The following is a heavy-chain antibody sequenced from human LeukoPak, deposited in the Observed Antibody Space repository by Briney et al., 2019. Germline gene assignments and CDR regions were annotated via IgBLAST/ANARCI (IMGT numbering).Heavy chain of an antibody. J-gene: IGHJ3*02. CDR1: GFIFSTYA. CDR2: ISSSGGYT. Sequence: GGSLRLSCAASGFIFSTYAMSWVRQAPGKGLEWVSGISSSGGYTYYADSVKGRFTISRDNSKNTLYLQMNSLRAEDTAVYYCARYSSNAFDIWGQGTMVTVSS. D-gene: IGHD5-18*01. V-gene: IGHV3-23*01. CDR3: ARYSSNAFDI.